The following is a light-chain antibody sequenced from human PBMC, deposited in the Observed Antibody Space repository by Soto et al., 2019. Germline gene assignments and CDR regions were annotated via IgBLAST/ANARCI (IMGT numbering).Light chain of an antibody. Sequence: EIVMTQSPATLSVSPGERATLSCRASQSVSRNLAWYQQKPGQAPRILIYAASTRATGIPARFSGSGSGTEFTLTISSLQSEDFAVYYCQQYNNWPYTFGQGIKLEFK. CDR1: QSVSRN. J-gene: IGKJ2*01. CDR3: QQYNNWPYT. V-gene: IGKV3-15*01. CDR2: AAS.